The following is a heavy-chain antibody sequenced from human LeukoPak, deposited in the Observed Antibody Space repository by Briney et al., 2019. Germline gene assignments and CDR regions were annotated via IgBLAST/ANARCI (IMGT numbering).Heavy chain of an antibody. D-gene: IGHD2/OR15-2a*01. Sequence: GGSLRLSCAASGFTFTSSALHWVRQAPGKGLEWVALISFDGRKQDYADSVKGRFTISRDNSKNSLYLQMSSLRAEDTAVYYCARSGLSRFGFWGQGTLVTVSS. CDR3: ARSGLSRFGF. V-gene: IGHV3-30*04. J-gene: IGHJ4*02. CDR2: ISFDGRKQ. CDR1: GFTFTSSA.